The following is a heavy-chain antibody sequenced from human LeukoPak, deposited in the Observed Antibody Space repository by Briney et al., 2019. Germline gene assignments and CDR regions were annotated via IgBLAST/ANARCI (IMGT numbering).Heavy chain of an antibody. CDR2: IYPGDSDT. CDR1: GYSFTSYW. CDR3: ARQDINYYYGMDV. V-gene: IGHV5-51*01. J-gene: IGHJ6*02. Sequence: GESLKISCKGSGYSFTSYWIGWVRQMPGKGLEWMGIIYPGDSDTRYSPSFQGQVTISADKFISTAYLQWSSLKASDTAMYYCARQDINYYYGMDVWGQGTTVTVSS. D-gene: IGHD2-15*01.